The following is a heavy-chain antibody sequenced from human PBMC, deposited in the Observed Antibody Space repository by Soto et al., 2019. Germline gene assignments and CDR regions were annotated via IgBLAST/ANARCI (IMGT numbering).Heavy chain of an antibody. V-gene: IGHV3-15*01. CDR2: IKSKSDGGTT. D-gene: IGHD3-10*01. J-gene: IGHJ5*02. Sequence: PGGSLRLSXAASGFTFSDAWMSWVRQAPGKGLEWVGRIKSKSDGGTTDYTAPVKGRFTISRDDSENTLYLQMHSLKTEDTAVYYCATTYGSGPWGQGTLVTVSS. CDR3: ATTYGSGP. CDR1: GFTFSDAW.